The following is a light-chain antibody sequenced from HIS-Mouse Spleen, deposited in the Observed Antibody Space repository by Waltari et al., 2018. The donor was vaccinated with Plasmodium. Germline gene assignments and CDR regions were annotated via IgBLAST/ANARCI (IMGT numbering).Light chain of an antibody. CDR1: QSVLYSSNNKNY. CDR3: QQYYSTPYT. V-gene: IGKV4-1*01. Sequence: DIVMTQSPDSLDVSLGDRAPINCKSSQSVLYSSNNKNYLAWYQQKPGQPPKPLIYGATTRESGVPDRFSGSGSGTDFTLTISSLQAEDVAVYYCQQYYSTPYTFGQGTKLEIK. J-gene: IGKJ2*01. CDR2: GAT.